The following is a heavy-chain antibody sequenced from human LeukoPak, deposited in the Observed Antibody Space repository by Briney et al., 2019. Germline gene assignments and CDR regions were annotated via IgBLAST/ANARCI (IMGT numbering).Heavy chain of an antibody. Sequence: NRGESLKISCKGSGYTFITYWIGWVRQMPGKGLEWMGIIYPGDSGTRYSPSFQGQVTISADKSISTAYLQWSSLEASDTAMYYCARPDDYGGKPRAFDIWGQGTRVTVSS. CDR1: GYTFITYW. CDR2: IYPGDSGT. D-gene: IGHD4-23*01. J-gene: IGHJ3*02. CDR3: ARPDDYGGKPRAFDI. V-gene: IGHV5-51*01.